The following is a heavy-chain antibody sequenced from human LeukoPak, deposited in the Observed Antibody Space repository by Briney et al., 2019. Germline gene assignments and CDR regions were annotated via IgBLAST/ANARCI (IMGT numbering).Heavy chain of an antibody. D-gene: IGHD3-9*01. Sequence: SETLSLTCAVYGGSFSGYYWSWIRQPPGKGLEWIGEINHSGSINYNPSLKSRVTISVDTSKNQFSLKLSSVTAADTAVYYCARGHPVLRYFDWLFPPSFDYWGQGTLVTVSS. J-gene: IGHJ4*02. CDR2: INHSGSI. CDR1: GGSFSGYY. V-gene: IGHV4-34*01. CDR3: ARGHPVLRYFDWLFPPSFDY.